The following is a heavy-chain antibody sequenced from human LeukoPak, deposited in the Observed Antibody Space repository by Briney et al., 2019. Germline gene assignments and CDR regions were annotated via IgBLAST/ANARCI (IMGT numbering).Heavy chain of an antibody. CDR3: ARFGYSGWNLEY. CDR2: INQGGSVK. Sequence: GGSLRLSCAASGFSFRDFWMTWVRQAPGKGLEWVANINQGGSVKYYVDSVKGRFTISRDDAKSSLYVQMNSLRDEDTAVYYCARFGYSGWNLEYWGQGTLVTVSS. V-gene: IGHV3-7*01. D-gene: IGHD5-12*01. J-gene: IGHJ4*02. CDR1: GFSFRDFW.